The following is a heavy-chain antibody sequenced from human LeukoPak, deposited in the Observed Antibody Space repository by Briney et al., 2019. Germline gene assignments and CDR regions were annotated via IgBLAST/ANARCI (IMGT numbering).Heavy chain of an antibody. CDR2: IWYDGSNK. D-gene: IGHD3-3*01. CDR3: ARDRSYDFWSGYSTPDY. V-gene: IGHV3-33*01. CDR1: GFTFSSYG. J-gene: IGHJ4*02. Sequence: PGRSLRLSCAASGFTFSSYGMHWVRQAPGKGLEWEAVIWYDGSNKYYADSVKGQFTISRDNSKNTLDLQMNSLRAEDTAVYYCARDRSYDFWSGYSTPDYWGQGTLVTVSS.